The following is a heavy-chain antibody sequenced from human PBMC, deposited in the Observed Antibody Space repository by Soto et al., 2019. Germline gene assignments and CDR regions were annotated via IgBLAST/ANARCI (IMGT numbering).Heavy chain of an antibody. CDR3: ARVRGLGYFEL. CDR2: ISDISSSI. V-gene: IGHV3-48*02. J-gene: IGHJ2*01. CDR1: GFTFSRYG. Sequence: EVQLLESGGASVQPGGSVRLSCAVSGFTFSRYGMSWVRQAPGKGLEWVSFISDISSSIYYADSVKGRFTISRDNAENSLYLQMTSLRDEDTDVYYCARVRGLGYFELWGRGTLVTVSS.